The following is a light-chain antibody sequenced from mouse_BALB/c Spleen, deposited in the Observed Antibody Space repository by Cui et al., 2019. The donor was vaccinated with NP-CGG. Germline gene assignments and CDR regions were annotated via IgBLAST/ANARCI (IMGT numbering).Light chain of an antibody. Sequence: HAVLTQESALTPSPGETVTLTCRSNTGAVTTSNYANWVQEKPDHLFTGLIGGTNNRAPGVPARFSGSLIGDKAALTITGAQTEDEAIYFCALWYSNHWVFGGGTKLTVL. CDR3: ALWYSNHWV. J-gene: IGLJ1*01. V-gene: IGLV1*01. CDR2: GTN. CDR1: TGAVTTSNY.